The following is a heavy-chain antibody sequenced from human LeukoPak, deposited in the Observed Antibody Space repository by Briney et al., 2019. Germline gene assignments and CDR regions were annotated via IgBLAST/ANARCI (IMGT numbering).Heavy chain of an antibody. CDR1: GGSISGGSYY. CDR2: IYTSGST. Sequence: SQTLSLTCTVSGGSISGGSYYWSWIRQPAGKGLEWIGRIYTSGSTNYNPSLKSRVTMSVDTSKNQFSLKLSSVTAADTAVYYCARAKVVAATPVFDYWGQGTLVTVSS. V-gene: IGHV4-61*02. J-gene: IGHJ4*02. D-gene: IGHD2-15*01. CDR3: ARAKVVAATPVFDY.